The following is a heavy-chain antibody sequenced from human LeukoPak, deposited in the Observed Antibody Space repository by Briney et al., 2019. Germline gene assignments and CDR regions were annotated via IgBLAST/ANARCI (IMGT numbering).Heavy chain of an antibody. Sequence: GGSLRLSCAASGFTFKSYWLSWVRQAPGKGLEWVASINLGGTEKSYVDSVKGRFTISRDNAKNSLYLQMRSLRGEDTAIYYCARDSPESDSFAYDYWGQGTLVTVSS. CDR2: INLGGTEK. CDR1: GFTFKSYW. CDR3: ARDSPESDSFAYDY. D-gene: IGHD1-14*01. J-gene: IGHJ4*02. V-gene: IGHV3-7*01.